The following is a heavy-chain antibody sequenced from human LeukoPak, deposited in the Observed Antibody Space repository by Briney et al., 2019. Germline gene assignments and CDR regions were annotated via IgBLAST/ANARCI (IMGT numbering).Heavy chain of an antibody. V-gene: IGHV2-5*02. D-gene: IGHD3-3*01. CDR1: GFSLSTSGVG. Sequence: QSGPTLVKPTQTLTLTCTFSGFSLSTSGVGVGWIRQPPGKALEWLALIYWDDDKRYSPSLKSRLTITKDTSKNQVVLTMTNMDPVDTATYYCAHNHEKITIPPYRHWFDPWGQGTLVTVSS. J-gene: IGHJ5*02. CDR3: AHNHEKITIPPYRHWFDP. CDR2: IYWDDDK.